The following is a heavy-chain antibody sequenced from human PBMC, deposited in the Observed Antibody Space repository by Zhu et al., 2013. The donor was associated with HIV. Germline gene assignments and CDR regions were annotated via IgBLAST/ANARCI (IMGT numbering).Heavy chain of an antibody. V-gene: IGHV1-18*01. J-gene: IGHJ1*01. Sequence: QVQLVQSGAEAKKPGASVKVSCKTSGYTFSNYGISWVRQAPGQGLEWMGWISTYSGYTNYAQKLQGRVTMTTDASTSTAYMELRSLRSDDTAMYYCARAPGWSRTQYFQHWGQGTLVTVSS. CDR2: ISTYSGYT. D-gene: IGHD6-19*01. CDR3: ARAPGWSRTQYFQH. CDR1: GYTFSNYG.